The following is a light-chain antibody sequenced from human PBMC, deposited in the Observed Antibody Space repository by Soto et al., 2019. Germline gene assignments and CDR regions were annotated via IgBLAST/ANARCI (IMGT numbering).Light chain of an antibody. Sequence: DIQVTQSPSSLSASVGDRVTITCQASHDISIYLNWYQQKPGKAPKVLIYDASNLETGVPSRFSVSGSGRHFTLTISSLQPEDFATYYCQQYDNLPMYTFGQGTKVE. V-gene: IGKV1-33*01. CDR3: QQYDNLPMYT. CDR2: DAS. J-gene: IGKJ2*01. CDR1: HDISIY.